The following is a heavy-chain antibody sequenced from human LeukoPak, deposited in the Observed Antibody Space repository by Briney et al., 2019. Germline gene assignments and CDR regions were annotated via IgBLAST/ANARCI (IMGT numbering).Heavy chain of an antibody. CDR2: LWYEGSNK. Sequence: GGSLRLSCAASGFTFNTYAMHWVRQAPGKGLEWVAVLWYEGSNKYYADSVRGRFTISRDNAKNTLYLQMNSLRAEDTAVYYCARGGYLGRVIDYWGQGTLVTVSS. J-gene: IGHJ4*02. V-gene: IGHV3-33*01. CDR1: GFTFNTYA. D-gene: IGHD3-16*01. CDR3: ARGGYLGRVIDY.